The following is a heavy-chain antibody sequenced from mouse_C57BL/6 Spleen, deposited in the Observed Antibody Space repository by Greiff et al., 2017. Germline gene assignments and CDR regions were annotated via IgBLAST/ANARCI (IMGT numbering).Heavy chain of an antibody. Sequence: EVHLVESGGGLVQPKGSLKLSCAASGFTFNTYAMHWVRQAPGKGLEWVARISSKSSNYATYYADSVKDRFTISRDASQSMIYLQMNNLKTEDTAMYYCVREGYDGYYFDYWGQGTTLTVSS. CDR2: ISSKSSNYAT. CDR3: VREGYDGYYFDY. J-gene: IGHJ2*01. D-gene: IGHD2-3*01. CDR1: GFTFNTYA. V-gene: IGHV10-3*01.